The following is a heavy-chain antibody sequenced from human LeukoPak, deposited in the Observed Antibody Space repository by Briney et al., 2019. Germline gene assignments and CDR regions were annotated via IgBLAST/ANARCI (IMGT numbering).Heavy chain of an antibody. CDR1: GYTFTSYG. V-gene: IGHV1-18*01. Sequence: ASVKVSCKASGYTFTSYGISWVRQAPGQGLEWMGWISAYNGNTNYAQKLQGRVTMTTDTSTSTAYMELRSLRSDDTAVYYCASQVRGVIEGYGMDAWGQGTTVTVSS. CDR3: ASQVRGVIEGYGMDA. CDR2: ISAYNGNT. J-gene: IGHJ6*02. D-gene: IGHD3-10*01.